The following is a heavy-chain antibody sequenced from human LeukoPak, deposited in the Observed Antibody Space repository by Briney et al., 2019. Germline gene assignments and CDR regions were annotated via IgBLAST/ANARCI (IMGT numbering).Heavy chain of an antibody. V-gene: IGHV3-9*01. CDR2: ISWNSGSI. D-gene: IGHD5/OR15-5a*01. CDR1: GFTFDDYA. J-gene: IGHJ1*01. Sequence: GGSLRLSCAASGFTFDDYAMHWVRQAPGKGLEWVSGISWNSGSIGYADSVKGRFTISRDNAKSSLYLQMNSLRAEDTALYYCARAPGVYHSLDAEYFQHWGQGTLVTVSS. CDR3: ARAPGVYHSLDAEYFQH.